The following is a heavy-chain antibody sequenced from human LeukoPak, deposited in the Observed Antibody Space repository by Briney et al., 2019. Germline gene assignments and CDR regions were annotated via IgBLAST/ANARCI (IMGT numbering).Heavy chain of an antibody. Sequence: GASVKVSCKASGGTFSSYAISWVRQAPGQGLEWMGGIIPIFGTANYAQKLQGRVTITADESTSTAYMELSSLRPEDTAVYYCARGLAVAFDSWGQGTLVTVSS. V-gene: IGHV1-69*13. CDR3: ARGLAVAFDS. CDR1: GGTFSSYA. D-gene: IGHD2-21*01. CDR2: IIPIFGTA. J-gene: IGHJ4*02.